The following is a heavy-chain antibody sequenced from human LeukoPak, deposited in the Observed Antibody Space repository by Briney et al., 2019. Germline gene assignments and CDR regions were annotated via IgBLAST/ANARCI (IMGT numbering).Heavy chain of an antibody. D-gene: IGHD2-2*01. CDR1: GGIFSSYA. CDR3: ARGAIVVVPAAMREYYYGMDV. Sequence: SVKVSCKASGGIFSSYAISWVRQAPGQGLEWMGGIIPIFGTANYAQKFQGRVTITADESTSTAYMELSSLRSEDTAVYYCARGAIVVVPAAMREYYYGMDVWGQGTTVTVSS. J-gene: IGHJ6*02. V-gene: IGHV1-69*13. CDR2: IIPIFGTA.